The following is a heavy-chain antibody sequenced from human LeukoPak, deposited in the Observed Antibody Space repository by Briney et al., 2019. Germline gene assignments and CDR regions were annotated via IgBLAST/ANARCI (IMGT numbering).Heavy chain of an antibody. CDR2: IYSGGST. J-gene: IGHJ4*02. Sequence: GGSLRLSCAASGFTLSSNYMSWVRPAPGKGLEWVSVIYSGGSTYYADSVKGRFTISRDNSKNTLYLQMNSLRAEDTAVYYCARGVDGDYSFDYWGQGTLVTVPS. V-gene: IGHV3-53*01. CDR3: ARGVDGDYSFDY. CDR1: GFTLSSNY. D-gene: IGHD4-17*01.